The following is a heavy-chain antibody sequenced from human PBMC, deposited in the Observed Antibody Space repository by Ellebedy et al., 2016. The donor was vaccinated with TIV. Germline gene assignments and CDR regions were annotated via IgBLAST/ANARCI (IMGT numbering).Heavy chain of an antibody. CDR1: GGTFSSYA. CDR2: IIPIFGTA. J-gene: IGHJ4*02. Sequence: SVKVSXXASGGTFSSYAISWVRQAPGQGLEWMGGIIPIFGTANYAQKFQGRVTITADESTSTAYMELSSLRSEDTAVYYCARDDSGYDRNGDYWGQGTLVTVSS. V-gene: IGHV1-69*13. CDR3: ARDDSGYDRNGDY. D-gene: IGHD5-12*01.